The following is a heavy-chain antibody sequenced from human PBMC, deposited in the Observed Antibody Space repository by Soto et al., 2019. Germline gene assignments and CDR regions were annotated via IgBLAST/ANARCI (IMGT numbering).Heavy chain of an antibody. V-gene: IGHV1-69*06. Sequence: QVQLVQSGAEVKKPGSSLKVSCKASGGSFSNYAISWVRQAPGQGLEWMGGIISLNGTANYGQKFQGRVTISADKSPNRANMEVTSLRSDNTAAYYCSRGWSVGDSGPPNEIWGQGTLVTVSS. CDR1: GGSFSNYA. J-gene: IGHJ1*01. D-gene: IGHD4-17*01. CDR2: IISLNGTA. CDR3: SRGWSVGDSGPPNEI.